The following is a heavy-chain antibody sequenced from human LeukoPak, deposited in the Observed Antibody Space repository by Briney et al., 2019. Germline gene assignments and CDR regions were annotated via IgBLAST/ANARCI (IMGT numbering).Heavy chain of an antibody. J-gene: IGHJ4*02. CDR2: INRDGSSP. Sequence: GGSLRLSCAASGFTFTAYWMNWVRQAPGKGLVWVARINRDGSSPTYADSVMGRFTISRDNAKNTLYLQMNSLRAEDTAVYYCVSAFDYWGQGTLVTVSS. D-gene: IGHD3-16*01. V-gene: IGHV3-74*01. CDR3: VSAFDY. CDR1: GFTFTAYW.